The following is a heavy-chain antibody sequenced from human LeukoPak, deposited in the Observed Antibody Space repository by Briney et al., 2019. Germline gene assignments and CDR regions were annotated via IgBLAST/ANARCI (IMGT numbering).Heavy chain of an antibody. D-gene: IGHD1-1*01. CDR3: ARGRNWKY. V-gene: IGHV4-34*01. CDR1: GGSFSGYY. J-gene: IGHJ4*02. Sequence: PSETLSLTCAVYGGSFSGYYWSWIRQPPGKGLEWIGEINHSGSTNYNPSLKSRVTISVDTSKNQFSLKLSSVTAADTAVYYRARGRNWKYWGQGTLVTVSS. CDR2: INHSGST.